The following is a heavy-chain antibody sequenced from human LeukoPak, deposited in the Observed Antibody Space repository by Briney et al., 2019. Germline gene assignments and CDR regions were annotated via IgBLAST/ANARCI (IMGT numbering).Heavy chain of an antibody. CDR2: IIPIFGTA. V-gene: IGHV1-69*13. CDR3: ARGVIEIWLRPGAFDI. D-gene: IGHD5-24*01. J-gene: IGHJ3*02. Sequence: SVKVSCKASGGTFSSYAISWVRQAPGQGLEWMGGIIPIFGTANYAQKFQGRVTITADESTSTAYMELSSLRSEDTAVYYCARGVIEIWLRPGAFDIWGQGTMVTVSS. CDR1: GGTFSSYA.